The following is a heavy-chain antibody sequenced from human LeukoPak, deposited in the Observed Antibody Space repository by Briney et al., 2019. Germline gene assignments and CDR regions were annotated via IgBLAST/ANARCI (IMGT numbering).Heavy chain of an antibody. Sequence: ASVKVSCKASGYTFTSYYMNWVRQAPGQGLEWMGIINPSGGSTSYAQKFQGRVTMTRDTSTSTVYMELSSLRSEDTAVYYCARDYGNYYGSGFGDYWGQGTLVTVSS. J-gene: IGHJ4*02. V-gene: IGHV1-46*01. CDR2: INPSGGST. CDR3: ARDYGNYYGSGFGDY. CDR1: GYTFTSYY. D-gene: IGHD3-10*01.